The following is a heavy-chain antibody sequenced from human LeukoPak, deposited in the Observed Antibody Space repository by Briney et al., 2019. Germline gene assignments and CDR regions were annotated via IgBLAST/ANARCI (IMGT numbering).Heavy chain of an antibody. CDR2: MSRSGDII. D-gene: IGHD1-26*01. Sequence: GGSLRLSCAASGFTFSDYNMNWVRQVPGKGLESVSYMSRSGDIIYYADSVKGRFTISRDNAKNSLYLQMNSLRAEDTAVYYCARDLLGWELHYFDYWGQGTLVTVSS. J-gene: IGHJ4*02. CDR1: GFTFSDYN. CDR3: ARDLLGWELHYFDY. V-gene: IGHV3-48*01.